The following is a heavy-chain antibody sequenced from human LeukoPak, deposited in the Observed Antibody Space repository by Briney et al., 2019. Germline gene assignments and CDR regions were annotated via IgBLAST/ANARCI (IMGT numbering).Heavy chain of an antibody. CDR1: GFSFSNYG. V-gene: IGHV3-30*02. CDR3: AALDHGRDF. J-gene: IGHJ4*02. Sequence: GGSLRLSCAASGFSFSNYGMHWVRQAPGKGLEWVAFIRFDGTNKFYADSVKGRFTISRDNSQNTVSLQMNNLRAEDTAVYYCAALDHGRDFWGQGTRVTVSS. CDR2: IRFDGTNK.